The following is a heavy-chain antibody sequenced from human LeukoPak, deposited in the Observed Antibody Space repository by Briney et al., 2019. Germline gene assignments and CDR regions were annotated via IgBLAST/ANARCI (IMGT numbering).Heavy chain of an antibody. CDR3: ARGTSMQNSLDY. D-gene: IGHD2-8*01. V-gene: IGHV3-53*01. Sequence: GGSLRLSCAASGFTFSSYAMSWVRQAPGKGLEWVSVIYSGGSTYYADSVKGRFTISRDNSKNTLYLQMNSLRAEDTAVYYCARGTSMQNSLDYWGQGTLVTVSS. CDR2: IYSGGST. J-gene: IGHJ4*02. CDR1: GFTFSSYA.